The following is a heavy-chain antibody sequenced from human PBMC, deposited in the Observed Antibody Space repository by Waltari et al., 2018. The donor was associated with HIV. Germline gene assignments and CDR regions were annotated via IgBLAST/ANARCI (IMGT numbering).Heavy chain of an antibody. CDR1: GFTFCHAC. Sequence: EVQRVESGGGLVTPGGSLRLSCSAPGFTFCHACKRRVPQAPGKGLEWVGRIKSKTAGGTTDYAAPVKGRFTISRDDSKNTLYLQMNSLKTEETAVYYCTTMDSSGSYWGQGTLVTVSS. CDR3: TTMDSSGSY. CDR2: IKSKTAGGTT. D-gene: IGHD3-22*01. V-gene: IGHV3-15*01. J-gene: IGHJ4*02.